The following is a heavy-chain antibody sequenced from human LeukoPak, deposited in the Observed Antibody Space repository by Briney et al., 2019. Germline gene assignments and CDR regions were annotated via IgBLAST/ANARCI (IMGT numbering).Heavy chain of an antibody. CDR2: IYTSGST. CDR1: GGSISSGSYY. V-gene: IGHV4-61*02. Sequence: SQTLSLTCTVSGGSISSGSYYWSWIRQPAGKGLEWIGRIYTSGSTNYNPSPKSRVTISVDTSKNQFSLKLSSVTAADTAVYYCARAQVVVAAPRYYYYYMDVWGKGTTVTVSS. J-gene: IGHJ6*03. CDR3: ARAQVVVAAPRYYYYYMDV. D-gene: IGHD2-15*01.